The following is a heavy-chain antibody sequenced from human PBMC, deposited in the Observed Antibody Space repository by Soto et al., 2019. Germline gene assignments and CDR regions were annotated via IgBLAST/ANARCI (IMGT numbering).Heavy chain of an antibody. CDR2: FDPEDGET. CDR3: ATNLRYNWNDVFDS. V-gene: IGHV1-24*01. CDR1: GYTLTELS. Sequence: ASVKVSCKVSGYTLTELSMHWVRQAPGKGLEWMGGFDPEDGETIYAQKFQGRVTMTEDTSTDTAYMELSSLRSEDTAVYYCATNLRYNWNDVFDSWGQGTLVTVSS. D-gene: IGHD1-20*01. J-gene: IGHJ4*02.